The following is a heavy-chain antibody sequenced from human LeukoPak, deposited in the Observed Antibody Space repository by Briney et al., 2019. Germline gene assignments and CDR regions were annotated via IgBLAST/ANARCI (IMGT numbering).Heavy chain of an antibody. CDR1: GFTFSSYA. CDR2: ISGSGGST. Sequence: GGSLRLSCAASGFTFSSYAMSWVRQAPGKGLEWVSAISGSGGSTYYADSVKGRFTISRDNAKNSLYLEMNYLGAEDTAVYYCASSPGAAGTAEFDYWGQGTLVTVSS. D-gene: IGHD6-19*01. J-gene: IGHJ4*02. CDR3: ASSPGAAGTAEFDY. V-gene: IGHV3-23*01.